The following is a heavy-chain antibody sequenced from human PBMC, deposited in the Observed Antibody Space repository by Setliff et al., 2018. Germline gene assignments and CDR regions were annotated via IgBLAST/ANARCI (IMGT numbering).Heavy chain of an antibody. CDR2: TIPIFGST. CDR1: GGTFSNIG. V-gene: IGHV1-69*05. CDR3: AREVLPLVREEAFYI. D-gene: IGHD2-2*01. J-gene: IGHJ3*02. Sequence: SVKVSCKASGGTFSNIGISWVRQAPGQGLEWMGGTIPIFGSTNYAQKFQDRVTIITDESTSTAYMELRSLRTEDTAVYYCAREVLPLVREEAFYIWGQGTMVTVSS.